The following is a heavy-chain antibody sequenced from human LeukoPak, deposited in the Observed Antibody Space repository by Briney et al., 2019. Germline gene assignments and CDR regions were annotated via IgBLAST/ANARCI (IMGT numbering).Heavy chain of an antibody. D-gene: IGHD2-15*01. J-gene: IGHJ4*02. Sequence: APVKLSCKASGGTFSSYAISWVRQAPGHRLGWMGGMIPIFGGANYAQQFQGRVTITTDESTRTAYMELSSLRSEDTAVYYCAREHSGVVDYWGQGTLVTVSS. CDR3: AREHSGVVDY. CDR1: GGTFSSYA. V-gene: IGHV1-69*05. CDR2: MIPIFGGA.